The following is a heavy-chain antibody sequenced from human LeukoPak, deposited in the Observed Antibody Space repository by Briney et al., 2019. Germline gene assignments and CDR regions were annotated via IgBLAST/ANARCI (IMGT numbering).Heavy chain of an antibody. D-gene: IGHD6-19*01. CDR3: ARDIAVADWGAFDI. CDR2: ISSSSSYI. V-gene: IGHV3-21*01. Sequence: GGSLRLSCAASGFTFSSYWMSWVRQAPGKGLEWVSSISSSSSYIYYADSVKGRFTISRDNAKNSLYLQMNSLRAEDTAVYYCARDIAVADWGAFDIWGQGTMVTVSS. J-gene: IGHJ3*02. CDR1: GFTFSSYW.